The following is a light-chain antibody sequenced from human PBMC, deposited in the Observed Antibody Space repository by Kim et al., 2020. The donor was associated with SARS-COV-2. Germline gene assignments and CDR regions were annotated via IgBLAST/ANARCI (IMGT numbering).Light chain of an antibody. J-gene: IGLJ2*01. V-gene: IGLV2-14*03. CDR1: TSDVGTYTY. Sequence: QSVLTQPASVSGSPGQSITISCTGTTSDVGTYTYVSWYQQHPGKVPKVMIYDVNKRPSGVSNRFSGSKSGNTASLTIACLQADDEADYYCSSYTRSGALAFGGGTQLTVL. CDR2: DVN. CDR3: SSYTRSGALA.